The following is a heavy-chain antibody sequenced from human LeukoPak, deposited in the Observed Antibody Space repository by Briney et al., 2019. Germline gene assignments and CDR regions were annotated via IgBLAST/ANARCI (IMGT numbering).Heavy chain of an antibody. CDR3: ARTPFPYGDYAYYFDY. CDR1: GGSISSSSYY. D-gene: IGHD4-17*01. Sequence: PSETLSLTCTVSGGSISSSSYYWGWIRQPPGKGLEWIGSIYYSGSTYYNPSLKIRVTISVDTSKNQFSLKLSSVTAADTAVYYCARTPFPYGDYAYYFDYWGQGTLVTVSS. CDR2: IYYSGST. V-gene: IGHV4-39*01. J-gene: IGHJ4*02.